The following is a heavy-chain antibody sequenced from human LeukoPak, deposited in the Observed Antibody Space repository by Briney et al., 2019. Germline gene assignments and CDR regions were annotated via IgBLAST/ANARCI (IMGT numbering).Heavy chain of an antibody. CDR1: GFTFSSYE. D-gene: IGHD2-15*01. Sequence: GSLRLSCAASGFTFSSYEMNWVRQAPGKGLEWVSYISSSGSTIYYADSVKGRFTISRDNAKNSLYLQMNSLRAEDTAVYYCARVGGYLSWFDPWGQGTLVTVSS. J-gene: IGHJ5*02. CDR2: ISSSGSTI. CDR3: ARVGGYLSWFDP. V-gene: IGHV3-48*03.